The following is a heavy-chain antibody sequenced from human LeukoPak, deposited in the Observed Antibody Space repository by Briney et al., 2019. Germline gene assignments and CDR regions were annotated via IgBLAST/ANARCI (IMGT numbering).Heavy chain of an antibody. Sequence: PGGPLRLSCAASGFSVSNNGIHWVRQAPGKGLEWVAVLWPDGITTRYADSVEGRFTMSRDNSKNTVYVQMNSLRAEDTAVYFCARRGGSGTFPHYFDAWGQGILVTVSS. J-gene: IGHJ5*02. CDR1: GFSVSNNG. CDR3: ARRGGSGTFPHYFDA. V-gene: IGHV3-33*01. D-gene: IGHD3-10*01. CDR2: LWPDGITT.